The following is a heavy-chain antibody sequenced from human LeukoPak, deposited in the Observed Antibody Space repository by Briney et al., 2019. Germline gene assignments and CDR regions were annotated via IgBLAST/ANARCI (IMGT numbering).Heavy chain of an antibody. CDR1: GYSISSGYY. Sequence: PSETLSPTCTVSGYSISSGYYWGWIRQPPGKGLEWIGYIYYSGSTNYNPSLKSRVTISVDTSKNQFSLKLSSVTAADTAVYYCARSVEGYCSGGSCYSYYYYMDVWGKGTTVTVSS. V-gene: IGHV4-61*01. CDR2: IYYSGST. D-gene: IGHD2-15*01. CDR3: ARSVEGYCSGGSCYSYYYYMDV. J-gene: IGHJ6*03.